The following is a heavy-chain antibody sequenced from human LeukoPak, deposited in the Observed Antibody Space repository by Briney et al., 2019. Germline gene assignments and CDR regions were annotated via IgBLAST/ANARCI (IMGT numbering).Heavy chain of an antibody. D-gene: IGHD1-26*01. CDR3: ARATPGWWELQR. J-gene: IGHJ4*02. CDR1: GFTFSTDW. CDR2: INSAGSST. Sequence: PGGSLRLSCAASGFTFSTDWMHWVRQAPGKGLVWVSRINSAGSSTNYADSVKGRFTISRDNAKNTLYLQMNSLRAEDTAVYYCARATPGWWELQRWGQGTLVIVSS. V-gene: IGHV3-74*01.